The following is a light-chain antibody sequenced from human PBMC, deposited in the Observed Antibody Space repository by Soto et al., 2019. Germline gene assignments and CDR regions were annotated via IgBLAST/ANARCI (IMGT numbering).Light chain of an antibody. CDR2: WAS. V-gene: IGKV4-1*01. CDR3: QQYYSTSWT. CDR1: QNINNY. J-gene: IGKJ1*01. Sequence: DIPMTQFPSSLSASVGDGGSITCQASQNINNYLNWYQQKPGQPPKLLIYWASTRESGVPDRFSGSGSGTDFTLTISSLQAEDVAVYYCQQYYSTSWTFGQGTKVDIK.